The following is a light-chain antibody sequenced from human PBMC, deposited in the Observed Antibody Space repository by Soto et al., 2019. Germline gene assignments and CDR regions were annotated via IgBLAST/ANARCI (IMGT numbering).Light chain of an antibody. J-gene: IGKJ4*01. V-gene: IGKV3-11*01. CDR3: QQRSNWPRT. Sequence: EVVMTQSPATLSVSPGDGAALSCRASQSVSSNLAWYQQKPGQAPRLLIYDASNRATGIPARFSGSGSGTDFTLTISSLEPEDFAVYYCQQRSNWPRTFGGGTKVDIK. CDR1: QSVSSN. CDR2: DAS.